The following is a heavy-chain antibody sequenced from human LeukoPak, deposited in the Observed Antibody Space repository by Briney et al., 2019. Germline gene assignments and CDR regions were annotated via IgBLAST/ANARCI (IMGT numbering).Heavy chain of an antibody. CDR2: ISWNSGSI. V-gene: IGHV3-9*01. D-gene: IGHD4-23*01. CDR3: AKVLTSTTVVTPDAFDI. CDR1: GFTFDDYA. J-gene: IGHJ3*02. Sequence: GRSLRLSCAASGFTFDDYAMHWVRQAPGKGLEWVSGISWNSGSIGYADSVKGRFTISRDNAKNSLYLQMNSLRAEDTALYYCAKVLTSTTVVTPDAFDIWGQGTMVTVSS.